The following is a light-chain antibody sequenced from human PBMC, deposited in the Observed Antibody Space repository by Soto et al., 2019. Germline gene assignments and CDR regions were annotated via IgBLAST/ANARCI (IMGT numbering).Light chain of an antibody. Sequence: QSALTQPVSVSGSPGQSITISCTGTSSDVGAYDYVSWYQQNPGKAPKLIISEVSDRPSGVSNRFSGSKSGNTASLTISGLQAEDEADYFCSSYTTTNTLWVFGGGTKVTVL. J-gene: IGLJ3*02. CDR1: SSDVGAYDY. CDR2: EVS. V-gene: IGLV2-14*01. CDR3: SSYTTTNTLWV.